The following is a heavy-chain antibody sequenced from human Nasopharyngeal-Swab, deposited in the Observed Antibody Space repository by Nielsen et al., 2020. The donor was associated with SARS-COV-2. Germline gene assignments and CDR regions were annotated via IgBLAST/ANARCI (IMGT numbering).Heavy chain of an antibody. D-gene: IGHD2-2*01. Sequence: SVKVSCKASEGTFSSYAISWVRQAPGQGLEWMGGIIPIFGTANYAQKFQGRVTITADESTSTAYMELSSLRSEDTAVYYCASNSGCSSTSCPIDRLVYGMDVWGQGTTVTVSS. CDR2: IIPIFGTA. CDR3: ASNSGCSSTSCPIDRLVYGMDV. V-gene: IGHV1-69*13. CDR1: EGTFSSYA. J-gene: IGHJ6*02.